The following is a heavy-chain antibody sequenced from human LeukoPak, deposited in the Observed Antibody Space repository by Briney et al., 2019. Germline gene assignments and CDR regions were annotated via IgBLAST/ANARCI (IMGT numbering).Heavy chain of an antibody. V-gene: IGHV1-69*13. J-gene: IGHJ3*02. D-gene: IGHD2-2*01. CDR2: IIPIFGTA. CDR1: GGTFISYA. CDR3: ARERSDIVVVPAAPGRDSFDI. Sequence: ASVKVSCKASGGTFISYAISWVRQAPGQGLEWMGGIIPIFGTANYAQKFQGRVTITADESTSTAYMELSSLRSEDTAVYYCARERSDIVVVPAAPGRDSFDIWGQGTMVTVSS.